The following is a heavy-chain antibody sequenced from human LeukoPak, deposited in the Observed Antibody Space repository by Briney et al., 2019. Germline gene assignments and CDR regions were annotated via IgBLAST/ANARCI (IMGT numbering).Heavy chain of an antibody. CDR1: GFSLRTRGVR. CDR3: AHRPRSLVAFDI. J-gene: IGHJ3*02. CDR2: IYWDDDK. Sequence: SGPTLVNPPQTLTLTCTFSGFSLRTRGVRVGWIRQPPGKALEWLALIYWDDDKRYRPSLTSRLTITKDTSKNQVVLTMTNMDPVDTATYYCAHRPRSLVAFDIWGQGTMVTVSS. V-gene: IGHV2-5*02.